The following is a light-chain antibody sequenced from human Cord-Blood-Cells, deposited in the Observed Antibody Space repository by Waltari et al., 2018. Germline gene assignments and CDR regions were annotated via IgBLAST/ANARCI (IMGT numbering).Light chain of an antibody. Sequence: DTQLTQSHSSLSASLGSRVTITCRASQSISSYSNWYQQKQGKAPKLLFYAASSLQSGVPSRFSGGGSGTDFTLTISSLQPKDFATYYCQQSYSTPKTFGQGTKVEIK. J-gene: IGKJ1*01. V-gene: IGKV1-39*01. CDR1: QSISSY. CDR3: QQSYSTPKT. CDR2: AAS.